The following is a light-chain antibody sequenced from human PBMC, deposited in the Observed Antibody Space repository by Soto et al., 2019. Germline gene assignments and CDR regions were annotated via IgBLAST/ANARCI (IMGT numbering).Light chain of an antibody. CDR2: DAS. CDR1: QGISSA. V-gene: IGKV1-13*02. J-gene: IGKJ2*01. CDR3: QQFNSYVYA. Sequence: AIQLTQSPSSLSASVGDRVTITCRASQGISSALAWYQQKPGKAPKLLIYDASSLESGVPSRFSGSGSGTDVTLTFSSLQPEDFETDYCQQFNSYVYAFGQGTKLEIK.